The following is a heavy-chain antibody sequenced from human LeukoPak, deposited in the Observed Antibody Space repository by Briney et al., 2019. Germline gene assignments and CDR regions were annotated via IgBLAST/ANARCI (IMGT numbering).Heavy chain of an antibody. Sequence: GGSLRLSCAASGFTFGSYAMSWVRQAPGKGLEWVSAISGSGGSTYYADSVKGRFTISRDNSKNTLYLQMNSLRAEDTAVYYCAKPQAPYSSGWDDAFDIWGQGTMVTVSS. D-gene: IGHD6-19*01. CDR2: ISGSGGST. CDR1: GFTFGSYA. J-gene: IGHJ3*02. V-gene: IGHV3-23*01. CDR3: AKPQAPYSSGWDDAFDI.